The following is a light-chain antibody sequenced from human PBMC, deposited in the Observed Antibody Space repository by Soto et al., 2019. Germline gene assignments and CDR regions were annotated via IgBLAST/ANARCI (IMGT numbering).Light chain of an antibody. V-gene: IGLV2-14*01. CDR2: DVS. CDR1: SSDVGGYNY. J-gene: IGLJ1*01. Sequence: QSALTQPASVSGSPGQSITISCTGTSSDVGGYNYVSWYQQHPGKAPKLMIYDVSNRPSGVSNRFSGSKSGNTASLTISGLQAEDEADYYCSSYTSSSLIVFGTGTKLTFL. CDR3: SSYTSSSLIV.